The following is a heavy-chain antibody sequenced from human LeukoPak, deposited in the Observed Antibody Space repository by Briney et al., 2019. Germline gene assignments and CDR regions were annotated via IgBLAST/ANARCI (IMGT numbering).Heavy chain of an antibody. J-gene: IGHJ4*02. CDR2: INPNSGGT. V-gene: IGHV1-2*02. Sequence: ASVKVSCKASGYTFTGYYMHWVRQAPGQGLEWMGWINPNSGGTNYAQKFQGRVTMTRDTSISTAYMELSRLRSDDTAVYYCARDRLRGISGTTGPGGYWGQGTLVTVSS. D-gene: IGHD1-7*01. CDR1: GYTFTGYY. CDR3: ARDRLRGISGTTGPGGY.